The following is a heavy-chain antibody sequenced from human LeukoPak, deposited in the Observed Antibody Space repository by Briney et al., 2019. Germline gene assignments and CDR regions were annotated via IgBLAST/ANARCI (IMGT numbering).Heavy chain of an antibody. Sequence: PGRSLRLSCAASGITFNSYAMRWVRQAPGKGLEWVAVISHDGSNRYYGDSVKGRFTISRDNSKNTLFLQMDSLRAEDTAVYYCASGYTYYYGSGSYHWGQGTLVTVSS. CDR1: GITFNSYA. D-gene: IGHD3-10*01. CDR2: ISHDGSNR. CDR3: ASGYTYYYGSGSYH. V-gene: IGHV3-30*04. J-gene: IGHJ4*02.